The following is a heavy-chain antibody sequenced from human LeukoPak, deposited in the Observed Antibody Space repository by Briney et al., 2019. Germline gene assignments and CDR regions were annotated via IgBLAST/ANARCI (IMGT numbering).Heavy chain of an antibody. V-gene: IGHV3-30*18. CDR1: GFTFSSYD. D-gene: IGHD3-10*01. J-gene: IGHJ4*02. Sequence: PGRSLRLSCAASGFTFSSYDMHWVRQAPGKGLEWVAVISYDGSNKYYADSVKGRFTISRDNSKNTLYLQMNSLRAEDTAVYYCAKDRWIWFGESPFDYWGQGTLVTVSS. CDR2: ISYDGSNK. CDR3: AKDRWIWFGESPFDY.